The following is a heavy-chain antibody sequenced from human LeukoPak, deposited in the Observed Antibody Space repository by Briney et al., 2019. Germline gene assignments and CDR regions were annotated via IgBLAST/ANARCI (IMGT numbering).Heavy chain of an antibody. CDR1: GGSLSSYY. V-gene: IGHV4-4*07. CDR2: IYTSGST. Sequence: SETLSLTCTVSGGSLSSYYWSWIRQPAGKGLEWIGRIYTSGSTNYNPSLKSRVTMSVDTSKNQFSLKLSSVTAADTAVYYCARDPSYYDFWSGYPLDAFDIWGQGTMVTVSS. D-gene: IGHD3-3*01. CDR3: ARDPSYYDFWSGYPLDAFDI. J-gene: IGHJ3*02.